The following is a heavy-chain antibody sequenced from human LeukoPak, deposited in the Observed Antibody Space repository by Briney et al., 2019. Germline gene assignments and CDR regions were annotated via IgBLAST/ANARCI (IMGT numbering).Heavy chain of an antibody. Sequence: SETLSLTCAVYGGSFSGYYWSWIRQPPGKGLEWFGEINHSGSTNYNPSLKSRVTISVDTSKNQFSLKLSSVTAAATAVYYCARVVGYYYYYMDVWGKGTTVTVSS. V-gene: IGHV4-34*01. D-gene: IGHD1-26*01. CDR3: ARVVGYYYYYMDV. J-gene: IGHJ6*03. CDR1: GGSFSGYY. CDR2: INHSGST.